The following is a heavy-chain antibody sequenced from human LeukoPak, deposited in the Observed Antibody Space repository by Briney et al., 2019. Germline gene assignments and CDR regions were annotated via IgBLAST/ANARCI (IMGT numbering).Heavy chain of an antibody. D-gene: IGHD2-21*02. Sequence: GGSLRLSCAASGFTVSSYFMSWVRQAPGKGLEWVSVIYTGSNTYYADSVKGRFTISRDNSKNTLYLQMNSLRAEDTAVYYCARDRGAYCGGDCYLGFDYWGRGTLVTVSS. J-gene: IGHJ4*01. CDR3: ARDRGAYCGGDCYLGFDY. CDR2: IYTGSNT. CDR1: GFTVSSYF. V-gene: IGHV3-66*01.